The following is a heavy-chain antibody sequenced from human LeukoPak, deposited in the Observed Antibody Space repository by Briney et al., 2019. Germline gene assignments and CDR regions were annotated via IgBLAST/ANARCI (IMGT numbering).Heavy chain of an antibody. CDR1: GFTFSSYW. CDR3: ARGPYYYDSSGYYVDY. Sequence: GGSLRLSXAASGFTFSSYWMHWVRQAPGKGLVWVSRINSDGSSTSYADSVKGRFTISRDNAKNTLYLQMNSLRAEDTAVYYCARGPYYYDSSGYYVDYWGQGTLVTVSS. J-gene: IGHJ4*02. CDR2: INSDGSST. D-gene: IGHD3-22*01. V-gene: IGHV3-74*01.